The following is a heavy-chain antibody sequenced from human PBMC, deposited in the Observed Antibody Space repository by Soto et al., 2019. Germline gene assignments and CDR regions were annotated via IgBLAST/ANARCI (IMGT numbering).Heavy chain of an antibody. Sequence: GSLRLSCAASGFTFSSYGMHWVRQAPGKGLEWVAVISYDGSNKYYADSVKGRFTISRDNSKNTLYLQMNSLRAEDTAVYYCAKDQASEWLGAFDIWGQGTMVTVSS. D-gene: IGHD6-19*01. V-gene: IGHV3-30*18. J-gene: IGHJ3*02. CDR2: ISYDGSNK. CDR3: AKDQASEWLGAFDI. CDR1: GFTFSSYG.